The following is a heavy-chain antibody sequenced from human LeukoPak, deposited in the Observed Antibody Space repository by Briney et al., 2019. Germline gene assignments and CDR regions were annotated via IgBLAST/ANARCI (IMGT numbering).Heavy chain of an antibody. CDR1: GYTFTGYY. J-gene: IGHJ4*02. CDR3: VRDRTKYCSSTSCPLDY. CDR2: INPNSGGT. D-gene: IGHD2-2*01. V-gene: IGHV1-2*02. Sequence: WASVKVSCKACGYTFTGYYMHWVRQAPGQGLEWMGWINPNSGGTNYAQKFQGRVTMTRDTSISTAYMELSRLRSDDTAVYYCVRDRTKYCSSTSCPLDYWGQGTLVTVSS.